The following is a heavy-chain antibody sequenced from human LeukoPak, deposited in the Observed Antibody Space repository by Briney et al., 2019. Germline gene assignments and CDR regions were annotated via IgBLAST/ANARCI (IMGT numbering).Heavy chain of an antibody. J-gene: IGHJ4*02. V-gene: IGHV5-10-1*01. CDR3: ARHDY. CDR2: IDPTDSYT. Sequence: GESLKISFKASGYSFTAYWISWVRQMPGKGLEWMGNIDPTDSYTNYSPSFQGHVTISVDKSISTAYLQWYSLKASDTAMYYCARHDYWGQGTLVTVSS. CDR1: GYSFTAYW.